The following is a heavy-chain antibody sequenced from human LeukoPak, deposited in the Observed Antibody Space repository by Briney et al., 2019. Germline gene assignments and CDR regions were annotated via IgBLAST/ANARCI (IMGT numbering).Heavy chain of an antibody. CDR1: GFTFSSYA. D-gene: IGHD3-10*01. CDR3: AKDLVHYYGSGSYPAGYYYYGMDV. CDR2: ISGSGGST. J-gene: IGHJ6*02. Sequence: GGSLRLSCAASGFTFSSYAMSWVRQAPGKGLEWVSAISGSGGSTYYADSVKGRFTISRDNSKSTLYLQMNSLRAEDTAVYYCAKDLVHYYGSGSYPAGYYYYGMDVWGQGTTVTVSS. V-gene: IGHV3-23*01.